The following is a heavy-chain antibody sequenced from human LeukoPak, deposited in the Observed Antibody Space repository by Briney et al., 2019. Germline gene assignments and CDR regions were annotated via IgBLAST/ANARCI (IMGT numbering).Heavy chain of an antibody. CDR2: IWYDGSNK. CDR1: GFTFSSYG. V-gene: IGHV3-33*01. J-gene: IGHJ4*02. CDR3: AREPTAMIL. D-gene: IGHD5-18*01. Sequence: GGSLRLSCAASGFTFSSYGMHWVRQAPGKGLEWVAVIWYDGSNKYYADSVKGRFTISRDNAKNSLYLQMNSLRAEDTAVYYCAREPTAMILWGQGTLVTVSS.